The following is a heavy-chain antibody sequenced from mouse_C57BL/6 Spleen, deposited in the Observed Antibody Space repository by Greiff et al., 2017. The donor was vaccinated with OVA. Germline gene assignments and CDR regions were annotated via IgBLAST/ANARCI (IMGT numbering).Heavy chain of an antibody. CDR1: GYTFTSYW. CDR3: ARLKLGGNYFDY. D-gene: IGHD1-3*01. CDR2: IYPSDSET. V-gene: IGHV1-61*01. J-gene: IGHJ2*01. Sequence: QVQLQQSGAELVRPGSSVKLSCKASGYTFTSYWMDWVKQRPGQGLEWIGNIYPSDSETHYNQKFKDKATLTVDKSSSTAYMQLSSLTSEDSAVYYCARLKLGGNYFDYWGQGTTLTVSS.